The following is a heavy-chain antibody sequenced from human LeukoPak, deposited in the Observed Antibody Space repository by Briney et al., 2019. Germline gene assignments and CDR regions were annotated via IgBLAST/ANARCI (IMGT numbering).Heavy chain of an antibody. D-gene: IGHD3-10*01. Sequence: SATLPLTCIFSGRYISSGSYYWRWIRQPAGKGLEWIERIYTSGSTNYNPSLKSRVTISVDTSKNQFSLKLSSVTAADTAVYYCARGGSGSNSYYFDYWGQGTLVTVSS. V-gene: IGHV4-61*02. CDR1: GRYISSGSYY. CDR3: ARGGSGSNSYYFDY. CDR2: IYTSGST. J-gene: IGHJ4*02.